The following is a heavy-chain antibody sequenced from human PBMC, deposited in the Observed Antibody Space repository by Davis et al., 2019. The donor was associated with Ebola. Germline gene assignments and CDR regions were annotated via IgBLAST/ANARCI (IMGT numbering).Heavy chain of an antibody. J-gene: IGHJ6*02. CDR3: ARFTVLWFRNYGMDV. Sequence: SETLSLTCAVSGWSFSGYYWSWIRQPPGKGLEWIGEINHSGSTNYNPSLKSRVTISVDTSKNQFSLKLSSVTAADTSVYYCARFTVLWFRNYGMDVWGQGTTVTVSS. CDR2: INHSGST. CDR1: GWSFSGYY. V-gene: IGHV4-34*01. D-gene: IGHD3-10*01.